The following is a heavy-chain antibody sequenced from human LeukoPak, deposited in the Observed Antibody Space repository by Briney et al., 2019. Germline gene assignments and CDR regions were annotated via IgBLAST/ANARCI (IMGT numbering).Heavy chain of an antibody. V-gene: IGHV4-34*01. D-gene: IGHD1-7*01. CDR1: GGSFSGYY. CDR3: ARGRSDWNYVVDY. J-gene: IGHJ4*02. Sequence: SETLSLTCAVYGGSFSGYYWSWIRQPSGKGLEWIGEINHSGSTNYNPSLKSRVTISVDTSKNQFSLKLSSVTAADTAVYYCARGRSDWNYVVDYWGQGTLVTVSS. CDR2: INHSGST.